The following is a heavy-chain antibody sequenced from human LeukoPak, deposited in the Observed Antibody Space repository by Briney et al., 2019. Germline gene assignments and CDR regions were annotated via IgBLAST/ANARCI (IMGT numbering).Heavy chain of an antibody. CDR3: ARDPGGDTAMFVYYYYYGMDV. V-gene: IGHV1-18*01. J-gene: IGHJ6*02. D-gene: IGHD5-18*01. Sequence: GASVKVSCKASGYTFTSYGISWVRQAPGQGLEWMGWISAYNGNTNYAQKLQGRVTMTTDTSTSTAYMELRSLRSDDTAVYYCARDPGGDTAMFVYYYYYGMDVWGQGTTVTASS. CDR1: GYTFTSYG. CDR2: ISAYNGNT.